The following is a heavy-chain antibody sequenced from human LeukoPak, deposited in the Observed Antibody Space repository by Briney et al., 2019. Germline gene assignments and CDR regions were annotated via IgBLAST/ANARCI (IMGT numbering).Heavy chain of an antibody. CDR1: GFTFSSYD. D-gene: IGHD6-13*01. Sequence: GGSLRLSCAASGFTFSSYDMHWVRQATGKGLEWVSAIGTAGGTYYAASVKGRFTISRENAKNSLYLEMNSLRAGDTAVYYCARESMYSSSWNYFDFWGQGTLVTVSS. V-gene: IGHV3-13*04. CDR2: IGTAGGT. CDR3: ARESMYSSSWNYFDF. J-gene: IGHJ4*02.